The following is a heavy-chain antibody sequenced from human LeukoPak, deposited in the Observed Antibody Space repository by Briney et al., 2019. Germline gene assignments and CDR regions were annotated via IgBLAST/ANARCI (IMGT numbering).Heavy chain of an antibody. CDR1: GGSFSGYY. J-gene: IGHJ4*02. D-gene: IGHD6-19*01. CDR2: IYTSGNT. V-gene: IGHV4-59*10. CDR3: ARVFSVAGTFDY. Sequence: SETLSLTCAVYGGSFSGYYWSWIRQPAGKGLEWIGRIYTSGNTYYNPSLKSRVTMSVDTSKNQFSLNLSSVTAADTAVYYCARVFSVAGTFDYWGQGTLVTVSS.